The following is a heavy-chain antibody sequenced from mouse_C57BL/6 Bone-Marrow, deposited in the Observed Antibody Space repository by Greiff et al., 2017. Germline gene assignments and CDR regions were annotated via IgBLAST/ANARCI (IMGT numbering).Heavy chain of an antibody. CDR2: IYPGDGDT. Sequence: VQLQQSGPELVKPGASVKISCKASGYAFSSSWMNWVKQRPGTGLEWIGRIYPGDGDTNYNGKFKGKATLTAATSSSTAYMHLSILTSEDSAVYFCARGVYDYWGQGTTLTVSS. CDR3: ARGVYDY. CDR1: GYAFSSSW. V-gene: IGHV1-82*01. J-gene: IGHJ2*01.